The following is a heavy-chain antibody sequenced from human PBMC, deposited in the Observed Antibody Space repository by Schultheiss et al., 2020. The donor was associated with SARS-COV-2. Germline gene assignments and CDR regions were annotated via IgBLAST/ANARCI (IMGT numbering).Heavy chain of an antibody. CDR1: GGSFSGYY. J-gene: IGHJ4*02. Sequence: SETLSLTCAVYGGSFSGYYWSWIRQPPGKGLEWIGEINHSGSTNYNPSLKSRVTISVDTSKNQFSLKLSSVTAADTALYYCASSYDSSGHFDYWGQGTLVTVSS. D-gene: IGHD3-22*01. CDR2: INHSGST. V-gene: IGHV4-34*01. CDR3: ASSYDSSGHFDY.